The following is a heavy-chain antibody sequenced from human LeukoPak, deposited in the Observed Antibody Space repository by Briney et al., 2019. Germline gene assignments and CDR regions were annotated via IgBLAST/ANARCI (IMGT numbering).Heavy chain of an antibody. CDR3: ARGPFTGHFDY. J-gene: IGHJ4*02. CDR1: GYTFTGYY. V-gene: IGHV1-2*06. CDR2: INPNSGGT. D-gene: IGHD1-14*01. Sequence: GATVKISCKASGYTFTGYYMHWVRQAPGQGLEWMGRINPNSGGTNYAQKFQGRVTMTRDTSISTAYMELSRLRSDDTAVYYCARGPFTGHFDYWGQGTLVTVSS.